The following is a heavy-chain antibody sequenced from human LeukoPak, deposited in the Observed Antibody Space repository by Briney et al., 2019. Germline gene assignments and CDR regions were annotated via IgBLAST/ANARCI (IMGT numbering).Heavy chain of an antibody. J-gene: IGHJ4*02. CDR2: ITGSSSYI. V-gene: IGHV3-21*01. Sequence: GGSLRLSCAASGFTFSFYWMHWVRQAPGKGLEWVSFITGSSSYIYYTDSVKGRFTISRDNAKNSLFLQMNSLRDEDTAVYYRASGFSSSPYFDYWGQGTLVTVSS. CDR1: GFTFSFYW. D-gene: IGHD6-6*01. CDR3: ASGFSSSPYFDY.